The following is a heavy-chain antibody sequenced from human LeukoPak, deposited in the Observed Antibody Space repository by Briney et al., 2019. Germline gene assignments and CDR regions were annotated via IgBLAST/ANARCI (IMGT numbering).Heavy chain of an antibody. CDR2: IYTSGST. CDR3: ARRKVEWLGNWFDP. V-gene: IGHV4-4*07. J-gene: IGHJ5*02. Sequence: SETLSLTCTVSGGSISSYYWSWIRQPAGKGLEWIGRIYTSGSTNYNPSLKSRVTMSVDTSKNQFSLKLSSVTAADTAVYYCARRKVEWLGNWFDPWGQGTLVTVSS. CDR1: GGSISSYY. D-gene: IGHD3-3*01.